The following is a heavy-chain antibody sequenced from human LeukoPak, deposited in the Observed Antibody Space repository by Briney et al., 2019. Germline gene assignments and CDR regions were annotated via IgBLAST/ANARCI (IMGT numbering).Heavy chain of an antibody. Sequence: ASVKVSCKASGYTFTGYYMHWVRQAPGQGLEWMGWINPNSGGTNYAQKFQGRVTMTRDTSISTAYMELSRLRSDDTAVYYCARVIAAAPARYRNYGMDVWGQGTTVTVSS. D-gene: IGHD6-13*01. CDR1: GYTFTGYY. J-gene: IGHJ6*02. CDR3: ARVIAAAPARYRNYGMDV. V-gene: IGHV1-2*02. CDR2: INPNSGGT.